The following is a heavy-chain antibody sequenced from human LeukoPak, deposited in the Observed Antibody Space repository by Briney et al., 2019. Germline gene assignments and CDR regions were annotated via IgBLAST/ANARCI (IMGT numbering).Heavy chain of an antibody. CDR1: GFPFSSYA. V-gene: IGHV3-30*04. D-gene: IGHD1-26*01. CDR3: ARDKVVGTTYFDY. J-gene: IGHJ4*02. Sequence: GGSLRLSCAASGFPFSSYAMHWVRQAPGKGLEWVAVISYDGSNKYYADSVKGRFTISRDNSKNTLYLQMNSLRAEDTAVYYCARDKVVGTTYFDYWGQGTLVTVSS. CDR2: ISYDGSNK.